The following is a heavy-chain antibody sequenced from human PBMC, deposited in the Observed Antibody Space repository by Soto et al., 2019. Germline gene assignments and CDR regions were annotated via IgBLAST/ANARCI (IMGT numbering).Heavy chain of an antibody. CDR2: IYHSGST. D-gene: IGHD5-18*01. V-gene: IGHV4-30-2*01. CDR1: GGSISNRGYS. Sequence: SQTLPLTCTVSGGSISNRGYSRSWIRQPPGKGLEWIGYIYHSGSTYYNPSLKSRVTISVDTSKNQFSLKLSSVTAADTAVYYCARDNGYSYGYTLDHWGQGTLVTVSS. CDR3: ARDNGYSYGYTLDH. J-gene: IGHJ4*02.